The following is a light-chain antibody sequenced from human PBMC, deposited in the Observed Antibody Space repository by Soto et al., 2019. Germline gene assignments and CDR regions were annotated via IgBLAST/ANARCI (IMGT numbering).Light chain of an antibody. J-gene: IGLJ1*01. CDR2: EGT. CDR3: CAYVGARSYV. Sequence: ALTQPASVSGSPGQLITISCTGTNNLVSWYQQHPGKAPKVVVYEGTKRPSGVSNRFSGSNSGGTASLTISGLQAKDEASYFCCAYVGARSYVFGPGTKVTVL. CDR1: NNL. V-gene: IGLV2-23*01.